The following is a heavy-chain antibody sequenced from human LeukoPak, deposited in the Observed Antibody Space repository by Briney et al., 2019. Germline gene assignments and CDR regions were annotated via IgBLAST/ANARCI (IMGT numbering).Heavy chain of an antibody. CDR2: ISYDGSNK. Sequence: PGGSLRLSCAASGFTFSSYGMHWVRQAPGKGLEWVAVISYDGSNKYYADSVKGRFTISRDNSKSTLYLQMNSLRAEDTAVYYCAKTIFGVTHAFDIWGQGTMVTVSS. V-gene: IGHV3-30*18. J-gene: IGHJ3*02. CDR3: AKTIFGVTHAFDI. CDR1: GFTFSSYG. D-gene: IGHD3-3*01.